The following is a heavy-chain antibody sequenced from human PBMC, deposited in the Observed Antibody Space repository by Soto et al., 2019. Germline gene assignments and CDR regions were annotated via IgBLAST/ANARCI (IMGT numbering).Heavy chain of an antibody. CDR3: AKRGPTSSSGWFSIDY. V-gene: IGHV3-30*18. Sequence: QVQLVESGGGVVQPGRSLRLSCAASGFTFSDYGMHWVRQAPGKGLEWVPVISFDGTSKYYADSVKGRFTISRDSSKNTLFMQMNSLRIEDTAVYYCAKRGPTSSSGWFSIDYWCQGVLVTVSS. D-gene: IGHD6-19*01. CDR2: ISFDGTSK. CDR1: GFTFSDYG. J-gene: IGHJ4*02.